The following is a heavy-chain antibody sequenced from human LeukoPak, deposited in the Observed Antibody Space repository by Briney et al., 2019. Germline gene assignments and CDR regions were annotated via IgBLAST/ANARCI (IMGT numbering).Heavy chain of an antibody. CDR1: GFTFSNYA. CDR2: VYTGGST. CDR3: AKAQFQYQQWLVPATSSFDY. J-gene: IGHJ4*02. Sequence: GGSLRLSCAASGFTFSNYAMSWVRQAPGKGLEWVSIVYTGGSTYYADSVKGRFTISRDNSKNTLYLQMNSLRAEDTAVYYCAKAQFQYQQWLVPATSSFDYWGQGTLVTVSS. V-gene: IGHV3-23*03. D-gene: IGHD6-19*01.